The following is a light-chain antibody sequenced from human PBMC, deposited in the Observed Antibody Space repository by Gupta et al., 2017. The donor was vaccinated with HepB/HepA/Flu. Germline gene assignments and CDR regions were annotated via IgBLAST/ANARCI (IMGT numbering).Light chain of an antibody. Sequence: GERATINCKSSQNVLYSSNNENYLAWYQQKPGQPPKLLIYWSSTRESGVPDRFSGSGSGTDFTLTISSLQAEDVAVYYCQQYYSTPCTFGQGTKLEIK. J-gene: IGKJ1*01. CDR2: WSS. CDR3: QQYYSTPCT. V-gene: IGKV4-1*01. CDR1: QNVLYSSNNENY.